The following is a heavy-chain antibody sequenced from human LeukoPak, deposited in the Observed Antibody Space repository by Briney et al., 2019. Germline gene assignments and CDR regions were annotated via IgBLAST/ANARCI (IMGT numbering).Heavy chain of an antibody. CDR1: GFTFSSYW. Sequence: GGSLRLSCAASGFTFSSYWMHWVRQAPGKGLVWVSRINSDGSSTSYADSVKGRFTISRDNAKNTLYLQMNSLRAEDTAVYYCARDLPHYDSSGYYSDWYFDLWGRGTLVTVSS. J-gene: IGHJ2*01. CDR3: ARDLPHYDSSGYYSDWYFDL. CDR2: INSDGSST. D-gene: IGHD3-22*01. V-gene: IGHV3-74*01.